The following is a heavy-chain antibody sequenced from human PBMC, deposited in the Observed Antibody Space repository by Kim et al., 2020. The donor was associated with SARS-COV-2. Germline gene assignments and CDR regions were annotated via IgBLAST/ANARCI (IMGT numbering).Heavy chain of an antibody. CDR3: AKGSRGWYYYYYYGMDV. D-gene: IGHD2-15*01. V-gene: IGHV3-33*06. Sequence: GGSLRLSCAASGFTFSSYGMHWVRQAPGKGLEWVAVIWYDGSNKYYADSVKGRFTISRDNSKNTLYLQMNSLRAEDTAVYYCAKGSRGWYYYYYYGMDVWGQGTTVTVSP. J-gene: IGHJ6*01. CDR2: IWYDGSNK. CDR1: GFTFSSYG.